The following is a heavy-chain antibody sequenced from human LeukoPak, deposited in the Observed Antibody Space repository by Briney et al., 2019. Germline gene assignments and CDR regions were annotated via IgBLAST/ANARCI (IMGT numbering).Heavy chain of an antibody. CDR3: ASNPNTGSAFDP. CDR1: GGSISSYY. V-gene: IGHV4-59*08. D-gene: IGHD1-14*01. CDR2: IYYTGST. Sequence: PSETLSLTCTVSGGSISSYYWNWIRQPPGKGLEWIGYIYYTGSTKYNPSLKSRVTISVDTSKNQFSLKLSSVTAADTAVYYCASNPNTGSAFDPWGQGTLVTVSS. J-gene: IGHJ5*02.